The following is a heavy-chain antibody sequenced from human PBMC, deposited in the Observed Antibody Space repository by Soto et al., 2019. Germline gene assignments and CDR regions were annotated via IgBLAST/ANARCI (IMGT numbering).Heavy chain of an antibody. J-gene: IGHJ4*02. CDR3: ARERTPRTGFDY. Sequence: SETLSLACTVSLCSITGYYWSWIRQSPGKGLEWTGCSYYTGATNYNPSLKSRVTISVVTSKNQFSLTLSSATAADTAVYYCARERTPRTGFDYWGQGTLVTVSS. V-gene: IGHV4-59*01. CDR1: LCSITGYY. D-gene: IGHD7-27*01. CDR2: SYYTGAT.